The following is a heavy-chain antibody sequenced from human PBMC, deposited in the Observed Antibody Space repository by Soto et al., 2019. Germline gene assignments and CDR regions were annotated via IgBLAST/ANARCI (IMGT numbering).Heavy chain of an antibody. CDR1: GFTFTTYA. J-gene: IGHJ4*02. CDR2: ITGSGGGT. Sequence: EVQLLESGGGLVQPGGSLRLSCAASGFTFTTYAMSWVRQAPGKGLEWVSSITGSGGGTYYADSVKGRFTISRDTSQNPLYLQMNSLRAEDTALYYCAKGCLTVAGTSCSWGQGAQVTVSS. V-gene: IGHV3-23*01. CDR3: AKGCLTVAGTSCS. D-gene: IGHD6-19*01.